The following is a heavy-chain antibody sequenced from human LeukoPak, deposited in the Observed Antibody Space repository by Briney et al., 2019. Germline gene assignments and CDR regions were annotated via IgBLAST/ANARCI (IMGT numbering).Heavy chain of an antibody. CDR1: GFTFSRYG. D-gene: IGHD2-2*01. CDR2: IRYDGSNK. Sequence: PGGSLRLSCAASGFTFSRYGMHWVRQAPGKGLEWVAFIRYDGSNKYYADSVKGRFTISRDNSKNTLYLQMNSLRAEDTAVYYCAKGRCSSTSCYDLDWFDPWGQGTLVTVSS. J-gene: IGHJ5*02. V-gene: IGHV3-30*02. CDR3: AKGRCSSTSCYDLDWFDP.